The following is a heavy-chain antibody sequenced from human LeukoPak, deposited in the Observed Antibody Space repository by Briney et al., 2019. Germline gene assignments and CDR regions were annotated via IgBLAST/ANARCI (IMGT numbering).Heavy chain of an antibody. CDR1: GYSFTSYW. J-gene: IGHJ6*02. V-gene: IGHV5-51*01. CDR2: IYPGDSDT. CDR3: ARHVSSGRISTAYCGGDCYPHEDYYGMDV. Sequence: GESLKISCKGSGYSFTSYWIGWVRQMPGKGLEWRGIIYPGDSDTRYSPSFQGQVTISADKPISTAYLQWSSLKASDTAMYYCARHVSSGRISTAYCGGDCYPHEDYYGMDVWGQGTTVTVSS. D-gene: IGHD2-21*02.